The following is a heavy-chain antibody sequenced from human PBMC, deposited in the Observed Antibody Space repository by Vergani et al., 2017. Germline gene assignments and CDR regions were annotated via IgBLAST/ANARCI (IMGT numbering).Heavy chain of an antibody. Sequence: QVQLQESGPGLVKPSQTLSLTCPVSGGSISSGDYYWSWIRQAPGKGLEWIGYIYYSGSTYYNPSLKSRVTILVDTSKNKLSLKLSSVTAADAAVYYCAGSEGGMTTVNNWFDPWGQGTLVTVSS. CDR3: AGSEGGMTTVNNWFDP. D-gene: IGHD4-17*01. J-gene: IGHJ5*02. V-gene: IGHV4-30-4*08. CDR1: GGSISSGDYY. CDR2: IYYSGST.